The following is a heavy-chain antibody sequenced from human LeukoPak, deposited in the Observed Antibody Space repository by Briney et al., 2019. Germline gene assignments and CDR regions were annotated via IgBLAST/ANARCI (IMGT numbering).Heavy chain of an antibody. CDR3: AREELGYCSGGSCFDRWFDP. V-gene: IGHV1-69*01. Sequence: SVKVSCKASGGTFSSYAISWVRQAPGQGLEWMGGIIPIFGTANYAQKFQGRVTITADESTSTAYMELSSLRSEDTVVYYCAREELGYCSGGSCFDRWFDPWGQGTLVTVSS. CDR2: IIPIFGTA. J-gene: IGHJ5*02. CDR1: GGTFSSYA. D-gene: IGHD2-15*01.